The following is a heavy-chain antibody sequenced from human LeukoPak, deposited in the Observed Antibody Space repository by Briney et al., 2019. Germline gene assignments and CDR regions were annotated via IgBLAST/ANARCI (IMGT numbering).Heavy chain of an antibody. Sequence: ASVKVSCKASGYTFTGYYMHWVRQAPGQGLEWMGWINPNSGDTNYAQKFQGRVTMTRDTSITTAYMELSRLRSDDTAVYYCARDRDCYDSSGYSWFDPWGQGTLVTVSS. D-gene: IGHD3-22*01. V-gene: IGHV1-2*02. CDR1: GYTFTGYY. J-gene: IGHJ5*02. CDR2: INPNSGDT. CDR3: ARDRDCYDSSGYSWFDP.